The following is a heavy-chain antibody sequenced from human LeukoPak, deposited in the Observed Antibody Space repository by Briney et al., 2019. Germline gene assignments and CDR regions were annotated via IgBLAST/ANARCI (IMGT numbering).Heavy chain of an antibody. CDR3: ARGNYYDSSGYYPPFDY. CDR1: GFTFSSYS. J-gene: IGHJ4*02. V-gene: IGHV3-21*04. CDR2: ISSSSSYI. Sequence: GGSLRLSCAASGFTFSSYSMNWVRQAPGKGLEWVSSISSSSSYIYYADSVKGRFTISRDNAKNSLYLQMNSLSAEDTAAYYCARGNYYDSSGYYPPFDYWGQGTLVTVSS. D-gene: IGHD3-22*01.